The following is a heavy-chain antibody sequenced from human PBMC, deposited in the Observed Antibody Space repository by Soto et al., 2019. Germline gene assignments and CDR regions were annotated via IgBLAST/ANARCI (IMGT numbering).Heavy chain of an antibody. Sequence: GGSLRLCCAASGFTFSSYAMSWVRQAPGKGLEWVSAISGSGGSTYYADSVKGRFTISRDNSKNTLYLQMNSLRAEDTAVYYCSSSGYRHPFDYWGQGTLVTVSS. D-gene: IGHD3-22*01. CDR2: ISGSGGST. CDR1: GFTFSSYA. J-gene: IGHJ4*02. CDR3: SSSGYRHPFDY. V-gene: IGHV3-23*01.